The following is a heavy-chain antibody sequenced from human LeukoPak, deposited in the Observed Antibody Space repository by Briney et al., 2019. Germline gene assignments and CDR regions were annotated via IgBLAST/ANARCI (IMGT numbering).Heavy chain of an antibody. CDR1: GGSISSGSYY. V-gene: IGHV4-61*02. CDR3: ARDRVGATLGYYYMDV. Sequence: SQTLSLTCTVSGGSISSGSYYWSWIRQPAGKGLEWIGRIYTSGSTNYNPSLKSRVTISVDTSKNQFSLKLSSVTAADTAVYYCARDRVGATLGYYYMDVWGKGTTVTVSS. CDR2: IYTSGST. D-gene: IGHD1-26*01. J-gene: IGHJ6*03.